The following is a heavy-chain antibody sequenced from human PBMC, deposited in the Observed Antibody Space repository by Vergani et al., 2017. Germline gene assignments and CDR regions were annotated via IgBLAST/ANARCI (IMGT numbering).Heavy chain of an antibody. J-gene: IGHJ5*02. CDR1: GFTFSSYA. V-gene: IGHV3-23*01. D-gene: IGHD2-21*01. CDR2: ISGSGGST. CDR3: AKGVVVDSGSWHSVHWFDP. Sequence: EVQLLESGGGLVQPGGSLRLSCAASGFTFSSYAMSWVRQAPGKGLEWVSAISGSGGSTYYADSVKGRFTISRDNSKNTLYLQMNSLRAEDTAVYYCAKGVVVDSGSWHSVHWFDPWGQGTLVTVSS.